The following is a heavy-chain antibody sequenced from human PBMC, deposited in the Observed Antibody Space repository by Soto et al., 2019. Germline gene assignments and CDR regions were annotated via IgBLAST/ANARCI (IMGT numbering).Heavy chain of an antibody. J-gene: IGHJ4*02. CDR2: IYYSGST. D-gene: IGHD1-26*01. CDR1: GGSISSYY. Sequence: SETLSLTCTVSGGSISSYYWSWIRQPPGKGLEWIGYIYYSGSTNYNPSLKSRVTISVDTSKNQFSLKLSSVTAADTAVYYCARRYGSAIDYWCQGTLVTVFS. V-gene: IGHV4-59*08. CDR3: ARRYGSAIDY.